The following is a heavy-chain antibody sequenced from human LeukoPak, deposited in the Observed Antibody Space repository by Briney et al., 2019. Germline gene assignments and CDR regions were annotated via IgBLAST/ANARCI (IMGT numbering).Heavy chain of an antibody. CDR1: GFTFINYA. CDR3: ATRRSGNYFATFDY. CDR2: VSGPGTTT. V-gene: IGHV3-23*01. Sequence: PGGSLRLSCEASGFTFINYAMNWVRQAPEKGLEWVSTVSGPGTTTYYADSVKGRFTVSRDNSKNTVFLQMDSLRAEDTAVYYCATRRSGNYFATFDYWSQGILVTVSS. D-gene: IGHD3-22*01. J-gene: IGHJ4*02.